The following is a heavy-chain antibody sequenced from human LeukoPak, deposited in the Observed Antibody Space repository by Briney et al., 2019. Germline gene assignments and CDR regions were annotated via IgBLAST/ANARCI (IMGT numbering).Heavy chain of an antibody. CDR2: IKQHGSEK. Sequence: GGSLSLSCAASGFTFSSFWMNWVRQAPGKGLEWVANIKQHGSEKYYVDSVKGRFTISRDNAKNSLYMQMNSLRADDTAVYYCARQSGSNDAFDIWGQGTRVTVSS. D-gene: IGHD1-26*01. V-gene: IGHV3-7*03. CDR1: GFTFSSFW. CDR3: ARQSGSNDAFDI. J-gene: IGHJ3*02.